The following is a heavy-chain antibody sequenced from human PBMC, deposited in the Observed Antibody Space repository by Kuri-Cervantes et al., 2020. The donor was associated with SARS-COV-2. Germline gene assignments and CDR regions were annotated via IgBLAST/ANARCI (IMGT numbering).Heavy chain of an antibody. J-gene: IGHJ6*02. V-gene: IGHV4-59*01. Sequence: SETLSLTCAVYGGSFSDYSWSWIRQPPGKGLEWIGHMYFRGSTNYNPSLKSRVTISVATSKNEFSLKLSSMTAADTAVYYCARELGYCSGGICYSDHYYGMDVWGQGTTVTVSS. CDR1: GGSFSDYS. D-gene: IGHD2-15*01. CDR2: MYFRGST. CDR3: ARELGYCSGGICYSDHYYGMDV.